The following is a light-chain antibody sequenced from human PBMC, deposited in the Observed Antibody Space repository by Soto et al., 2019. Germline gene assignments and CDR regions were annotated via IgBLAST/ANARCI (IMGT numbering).Light chain of an antibody. CDR1: QSISSY. J-gene: IGKJ1*01. CDR2: AAS. V-gene: IGKV1-39*01. CDR3: QQYSVWPR. Sequence: DVQGTHSPSSLSSSVGYIVTISCRAGQSISSYLNWYQQKPGKAPKLLIYAASSLQSGVPSRFSGSGSGTDFTLTISSLQSEDFAVYYCQQYSVWPRFGQGTKVDI.